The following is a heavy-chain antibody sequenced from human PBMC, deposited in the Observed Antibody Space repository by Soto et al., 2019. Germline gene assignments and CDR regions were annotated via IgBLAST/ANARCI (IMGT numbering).Heavy chain of an antibody. CDR2: INAGNGNT. V-gene: IGHV1-3*01. CDR3: ARDFHNWNAYAMDV. D-gene: IGHD1-1*01. J-gene: IGHJ6*02. CDR1: GYTFTSYA. Sequence: QVQLVQSGAEVKKPGASVKVSCKASGYTFTSYAMHWVRQAPGQRLEWMGWINAGNGNTKFSQKFQGRVTITRDTSASTAYMELSSLRSEDTAVYYCARDFHNWNAYAMDVWGQGTTVTVSS.